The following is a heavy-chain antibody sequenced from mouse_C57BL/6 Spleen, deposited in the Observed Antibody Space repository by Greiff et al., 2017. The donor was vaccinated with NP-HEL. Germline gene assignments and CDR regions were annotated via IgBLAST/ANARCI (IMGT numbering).Heavy chain of an antibody. CDR3: ARHGSRAWFAY. CDR2: IDPSDSYT. D-gene: IGHD1-1*01. CDR1: GYTFTSYW. Sequence: VQLQQPGAELVRPGTSVKLSCKASGYTFTSYWMHWVKQRPGQGLEWIGVIDPSDSYTNYNQKFKGKATLTVDTSSSTAYMQLSSLTSEDSAVYYCARHGSRAWFAYWGQGTLVTVSA. V-gene: IGHV1-59*01. J-gene: IGHJ3*01.